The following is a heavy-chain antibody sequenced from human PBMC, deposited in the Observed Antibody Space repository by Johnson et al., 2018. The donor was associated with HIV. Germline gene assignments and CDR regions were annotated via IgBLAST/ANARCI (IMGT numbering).Heavy chain of an antibody. J-gene: IGHJ3*02. CDR3: AKHNGLDSSWPFDAFDI. V-gene: IGHV3-9*01. CDR1: GFTFDDYA. D-gene: IGHD6-13*01. CDR2: ISWNSGSI. Sequence: VQLVESGGGLVQPGRSLRLSCAASGFTFDDYAMHWVRQAPGKGLEWVSGISWNSGSIGYVDSVKGRFTISRDSSKNTLYLQMNSLRPEDTAVYYCAKHNGLDSSWPFDAFDIWGQGTRVTVSS.